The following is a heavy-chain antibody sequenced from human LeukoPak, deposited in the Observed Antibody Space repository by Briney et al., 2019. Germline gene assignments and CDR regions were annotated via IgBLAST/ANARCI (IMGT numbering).Heavy chain of an antibody. CDR2: MYFSGST. CDR3: ARHLRFGSSALPRDVFDI. D-gene: IGHD1-26*01. J-gene: IGHJ3*02. Sequence: SETLSLTCTVSGVPISSRSYYWGWIRQPPGKGLEWIGSMYFSGSTYHNPSLKSRVTISVHTPENHLSLKLTSATAADTAVYYCARHLRFGSSALPRDVFDIWGRGTVVTVSS. CDR1: GVPISSRSYY. V-gene: IGHV4-39*02.